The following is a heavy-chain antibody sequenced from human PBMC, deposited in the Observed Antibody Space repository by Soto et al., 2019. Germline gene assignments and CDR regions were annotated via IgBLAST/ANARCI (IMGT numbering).Heavy chain of an antibody. CDR3: ARGGGPDIAYGMDV. V-gene: IGHV4-4*02. CDR2: IYHSGST. D-gene: IGHD5-12*01. Sequence: QVQLQESGPGLVKPSGTLLLTCAVSGGSISSINWWSWVRQPPGKSLKWIGEIYHSGSTTYNPSLKSRVTISVDKSKNQFSLKLKSVTAADTAIYYCARGGGPDIAYGMDVWGQGTTVIVSS. CDR1: GGSISSINW. J-gene: IGHJ6*02.